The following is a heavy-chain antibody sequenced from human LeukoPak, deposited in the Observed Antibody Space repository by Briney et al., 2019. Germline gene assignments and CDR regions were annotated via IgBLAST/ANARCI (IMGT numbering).Heavy chain of an antibody. CDR3: AREFRPNGGWYGNWFDP. D-gene: IGHD6-19*01. CDR2: IYYSGTT. V-gene: IGHV4-39*07. Sequence: SETLSLTCTVSGGSISSSSYYWGWIRQPPGKGLEWIGSIYYSGTTYYNPSLKSPVTISVDTSKNQFSLKVSSVTAADTAVYYCAREFRPNGGWYGNWFDPWGQGTLVTVSS. CDR1: GGSISSSSYY. J-gene: IGHJ5*02.